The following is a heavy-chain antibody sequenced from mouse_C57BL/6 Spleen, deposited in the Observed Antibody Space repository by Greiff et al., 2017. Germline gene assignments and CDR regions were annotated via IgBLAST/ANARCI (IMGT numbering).Heavy chain of an antibody. D-gene: IGHD4-1*01. Sequence: QVQLQQPGAELVKPGASVKLSCKASGYTFTSYWMHWVKQRPGQGLEWIGMIHPNSGSTNYNEKFKSKATLTVDKSSSTAYMQLSSLTSEDSAVYYCARRRGTGTGFAYWGQGTLVTVSA. J-gene: IGHJ3*01. V-gene: IGHV1-64*01. CDR3: ARRRGTGTGFAY. CDR1: GYTFTSYW. CDR2: IHPNSGST.